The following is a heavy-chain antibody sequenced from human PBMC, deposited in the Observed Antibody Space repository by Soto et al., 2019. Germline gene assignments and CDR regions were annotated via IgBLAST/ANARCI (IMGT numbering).Heavy chain of an antibody. CDR3: TRGGDGYNYEGSY. J-gene: IGHJ4*02. D-gene: IGHD5-12*01. Sequence: PGGSLILSCAASGFTFSSYWMSWVRQAPGKGLEWVANIKPDGSEKYYVDSVKGRFTISRDNAKNSLYLQMNSLRVEDTAVYYCTRGGDGYNYEGSYWGQGSLVTVSS. V-gene: IGHV3-7*01. CDR2: IKPDGSEK. CDR1: GFTFSSYW.